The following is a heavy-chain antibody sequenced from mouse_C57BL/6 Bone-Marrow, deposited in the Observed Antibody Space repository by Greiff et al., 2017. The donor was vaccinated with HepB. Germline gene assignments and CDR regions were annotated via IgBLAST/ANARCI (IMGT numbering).Heavy chain of an antibody. CDR2: IYPGDGAT. D-gene: IGHD1-1*01. CDR3: ARPLITTDAMDY. J-gene: IGHJ4*01. Sequence: QVQLQQSGPELVKPGASVKISCKASGYAFSSSWMNWVKQRPGKGLEWIGRIYPGDGATNYNGKFKGKATLTADKSSSTAYMQLSSLTSEDSAVYFCARPLITTDAMDYWGQGTSVTVSS. V-gene: IGHV1-82*01. CDR1: GYAFSSSW.